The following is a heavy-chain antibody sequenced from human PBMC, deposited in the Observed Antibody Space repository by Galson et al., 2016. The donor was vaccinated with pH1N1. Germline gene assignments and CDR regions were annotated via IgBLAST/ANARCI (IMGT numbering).Heavy chain of an antibody. D-gene: IGHD3-10*01. V-gene: IGHV4-59*08. CDR1: GGSISSEY. CDR2: FYNSGST. CDR3: ARTRGFDALDI. Sequence: SETLSLTCTVSGGSISSEYWSWIRQPPGKGLEWIGFFYNSGSTKYNPSLKSRVTISADTSKKQFSLRLSSVTAADTAVYYCARTRGFDALDIWGQGTMVTVSS. J-gene: IGHJ3*02.